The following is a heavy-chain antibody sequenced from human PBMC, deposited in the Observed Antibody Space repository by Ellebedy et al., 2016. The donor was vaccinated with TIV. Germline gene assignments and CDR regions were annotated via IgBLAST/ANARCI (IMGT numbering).Heavy chain of an antibody. CDR1: GYTFTGYY. J-gene: IGHJ4*02. D-gene: IGHD3-10*01. CDR3: ARGVLLAGRGTFDY. V-gene: IGHV1-2*02. Sequence: AASVKVSCKASGYTFTGYYMHWVRQAPGQGLEWLGWIIPSSGGTSYAPKFQGRVAMTRDTSVSTAYMELTNLRSDDTAIYYCARGVLLAGRGTFDYWGQGALVTVPS. CDR2: IIPSSGGT.